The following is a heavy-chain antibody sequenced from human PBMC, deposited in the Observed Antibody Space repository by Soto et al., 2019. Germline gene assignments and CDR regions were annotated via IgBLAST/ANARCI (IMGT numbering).Heavy chain of an antibody. CDR2: IYYSGST. Sequence: SETLSLTCTVSGGSISSSSYYWGWIRQPPGKGLEWIGSIYYSGSTYYNPSLKSRVTISVDTSKNQFSLKLSSVTAADTAVYYCASGRAVGDYVYYGMDVWGQGTTVTLSS. CDR3: ASGRAVGDYVYYGMDV. J-gene: IGHJ6*02. CDR1: GGSISSSSYY. V-gene: IGHV4-39*01. D-gene: IGHD4-17*01.